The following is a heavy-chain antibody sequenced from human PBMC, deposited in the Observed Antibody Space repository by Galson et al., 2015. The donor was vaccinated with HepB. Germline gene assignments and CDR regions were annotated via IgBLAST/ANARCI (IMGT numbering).Heavy chain of an antibody. Sequence: ETLSLTCAVYGGSFSGYYWGWIRQPPGKGLEWIGEINQSGSTNYNSSLKSRVTMSVDTSEKQFSLKLTSVTAADTAIYYCASAFTEYWYFDLWGRGTQVTVSS. CDR1: GGSFSGYY. J-gene: IGHJ2*01. CDR3: ASAFTEYWYFDL. CDR2: INQSGST. V-gene: IGHV4-34*01. D-gene: IGHD4-11*01.